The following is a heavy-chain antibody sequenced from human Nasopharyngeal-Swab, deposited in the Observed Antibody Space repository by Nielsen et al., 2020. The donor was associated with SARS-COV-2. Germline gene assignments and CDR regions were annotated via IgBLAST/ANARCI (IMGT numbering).Heavy chain of an antibody. J-gene: IGHJ4*02. V-gene: IGHV3-53*01. CDR2: IYSGGST. Sequence: GESLKISCAASGFTVSSNYMSWVRQAPGKGLEWVSVIYSGGSTYYADSVKGRLTISRDNAKNTLYLQMNSLRAEDTAVYYCASRGYSSSSGMEYFDYWGQGTLVTVSS. D-gene: IGHD6-6*01. CDR3: ASRGYSSSSGMEYFDY. CDR1: GFTVSSNY.